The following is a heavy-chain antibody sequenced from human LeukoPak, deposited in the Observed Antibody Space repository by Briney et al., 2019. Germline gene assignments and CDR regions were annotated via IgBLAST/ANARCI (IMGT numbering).Heavy chain of an antibody. CDR3: APIGAGY. CDR1: GFTFSSYA. CDR2: IRSDGSST. V-gene: IGHV3-74*03. Sequence: GGSLRLSCAASGFTFSSYAMNWVRQAPGKGLVWVSLIRSDGSSTTYADSVKGRFTISRDSAKNTLYLQMNSPRVEDTAVYYCAPIGAGYWGQGTLVTVSS. D-gene: IGHD4/OR15-4a*01. J-gene: IGHJ4*02.